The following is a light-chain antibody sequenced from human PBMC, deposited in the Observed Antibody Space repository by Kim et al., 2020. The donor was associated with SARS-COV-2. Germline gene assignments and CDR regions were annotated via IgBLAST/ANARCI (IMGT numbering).Light chain of an antibody. CDR3: SSWDDTLGGHAI. V-gene: IGLV1-47*01. CDR1: DSNSGRNY. CDR2: RNL. Sequence: QNVIISCSGSDSNSGRNYVHWYQRVPGTAPKPLIYRNLQRPSGVPDRFSGSKSGTSASLAISGLRSEDEADYYCSSWDDTLGGHAIFGGGTKVTVL. J-gene: IGLJ2*01.